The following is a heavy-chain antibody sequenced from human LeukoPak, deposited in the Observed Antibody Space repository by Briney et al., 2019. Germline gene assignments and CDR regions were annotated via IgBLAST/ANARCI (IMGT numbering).Heavy chain of an antibody. CDR2: MSPYGGNT. CDR1: GGTFSSYA. Sequence: GASVKVSCKASGGTFSSYAISWVGQPPGQGLEWMGWMSPYGGNTRYAQKFQARITMTRNTSASTAYMELSSLTSEDTAVYYCARGGSFGLKANLDSWGQGTLVTVSS. CDR3: ARGGSFGLKANLDS. V-gene: IGHV1-8*02. D-gene: IGHD3/OR15-3a*01. J-gene: IGHJ4*02.